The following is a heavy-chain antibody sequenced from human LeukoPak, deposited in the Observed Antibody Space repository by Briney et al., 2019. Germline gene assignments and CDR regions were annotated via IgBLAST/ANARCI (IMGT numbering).Heavy chain of an antibody. J-gene: IGHJ4*02. Sequence: GGSLRLSCAASGFTFSSYAMHWVRQAPGKGLEWVAVISYDGSNKYYADSVKGRFTISRDNSKNTLYLQMNSLRSEDTAVYYCARAVPPRCSGCPKRFDYWGQGTLVTVSS. CDR1: GFTFSSYA. CDR3: ARAVPPRCSGCPKRFDY. D-gene: IGHD6-19*01. V-gene: IGHV3-30-3*01. CDR2: ISYDGSNK.